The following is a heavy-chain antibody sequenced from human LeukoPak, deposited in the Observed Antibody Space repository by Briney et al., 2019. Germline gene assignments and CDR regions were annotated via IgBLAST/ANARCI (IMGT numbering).Heavy chain of an antibody. Sequence: WASVKVSCKASGYTFTSYGINWVRQSPGKGLEWMGGFHPEDGETIYAQKFQGRVTMTEDTSTDTAYMGLSSLRSEDTAVYYCATGLWSGKYLDVWGKGTTVTISS. V-gene: IGHV1-24*01. J-gene: IGHJ6*04. CDR2: FHPEDGET. CDR1: GYTFTSYG. D-gene: IGHD3-10*01. CDR3: ATGLWSGKYLDV.